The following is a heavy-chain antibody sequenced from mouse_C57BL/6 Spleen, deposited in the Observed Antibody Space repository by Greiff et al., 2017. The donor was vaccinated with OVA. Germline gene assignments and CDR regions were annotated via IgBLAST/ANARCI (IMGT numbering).Heavy chain of an antibody. CDR3: ARSGITRGYCDY. CDR2: IYPGDGDT. Sequence: QVQLQQSGAELVKPGASVKISCKASGYAFSSYWMNWVKQRPGKGLEWIGQIYPGDGDTNYNGKFKGKATLTADKSSSTAYMQLSSLTSEDSAVYFCARSGITRGYCDYWGQGTTLTVSS. V-gene: IGHV1-80*01. CDR1: GYAFSSYW. D-gene: IGHD2-4*01. J-gene: IGHJ2*01.